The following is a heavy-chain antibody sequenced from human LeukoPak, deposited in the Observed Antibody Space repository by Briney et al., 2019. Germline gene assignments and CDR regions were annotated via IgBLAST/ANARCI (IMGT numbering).Heavy chain of an antibody. V-gene: IGHV1-69-2*01. CDR1: GYTFTDYY. J-gene: IGHJ4*02. CDR3: ATDRPSDSSGYNC. D-gene: IGHD3-22*01. CDR2: VDPEDGET. Sequence: ASVKISCKVSGYTFTDYYMHWVQQAPGKGLEWMGLVDPEDGETIYAEKFQGRVTITADTSTDTAYMDLSSLRSEDTAVYYCATDRPSDSSGYNCWGQGTLVTVSS.